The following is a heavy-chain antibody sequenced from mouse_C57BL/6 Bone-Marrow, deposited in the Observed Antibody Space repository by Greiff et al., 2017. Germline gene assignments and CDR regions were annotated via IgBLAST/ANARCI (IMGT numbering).Heavy chain of an antibody. J-gene: IGHJ2*01. V-gene: IGHV5-4*03. CDR2: ISDGGSYT. D-gene: IGHD2-12*01. CDR3: ARLRRPRSYFDY. CDR1: GFTFSSYA. Sequence: EVKLQESGGGLVKPGGSLKLSRAASGFTFSSYAMSWVRQTPEKRLEWVATISDGGSYTYYPDNVKGRFTISRDNAKNNLYLQMSHLKAEDTAMYYCARLRRPRSYFDYWGQGTTLTVSA.